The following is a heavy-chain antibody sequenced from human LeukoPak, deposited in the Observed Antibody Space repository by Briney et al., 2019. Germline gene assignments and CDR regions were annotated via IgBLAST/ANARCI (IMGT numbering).Heavy chain of an antibody. CDR2: IRYDGSNK. CDR1: GFTFSSYG. D-gene: IGHD6-13*01. J-gene: IGHJ4*02. Sequence: GGSLRLSCAASGFTFSSYGMHWVRQAPGKWLEWVAFIRYDGSNKYYADSVNGRFTISRDNSKNTLYLQMNSLRAEDTAVYYCAKLAAAGFDYWGQGTLVTVSS. CDR3: AKLAAAGFDY. V-gene: IGHV3-30*02.